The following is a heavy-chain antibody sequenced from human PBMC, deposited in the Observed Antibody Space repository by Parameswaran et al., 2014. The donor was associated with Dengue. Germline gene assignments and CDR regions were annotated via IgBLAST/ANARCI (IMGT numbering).Heavy chain of an antibody. Sequence: VRQAPGKGLEWVSSISSSSSYIYYADSVKGRFTISRDNAKNSLYLQMNSLRAEDTAVYYCARETYIVVVPAAIGYFDYWGQGTTVTVSS. CDR2: ISSSSSYI. J-gene: IGHJ4*02. CDR3: ARETYIVVVPAAIGYFDY. V-gene: IGHV3-21*01. D-gene: IGHD2-2*01.